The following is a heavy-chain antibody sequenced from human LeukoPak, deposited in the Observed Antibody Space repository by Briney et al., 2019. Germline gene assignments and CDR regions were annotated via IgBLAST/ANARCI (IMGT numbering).Heavy chain of an antibody. V-gene: IGHV4-34*01. Sequence: ASETLSLTCAVYGGSFSGYYWSWIRQPPGKGLEWIGEINHSGSTNHNPSLKSRVTISVDTSKNQFSLKLSSVTAADTAVYYCARLSRREPAFYWGQGTLVTVSS. J-gene: IGHJ4*02. D-gene: IGHD1-26*01. CDR3: ARLSRREPAFY. CDR1: GGSFSGYY. CDR2: INHSGST.